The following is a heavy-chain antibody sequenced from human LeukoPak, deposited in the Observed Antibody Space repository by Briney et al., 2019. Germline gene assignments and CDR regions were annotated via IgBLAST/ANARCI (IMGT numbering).Heavy chain of an antibody. V-gene: IGHV1-2*02. CDR3: AREFVVVPAATYYFDY. D-gene: IGHD2-2*01. J-gene: IGHJ4*02. CDR1: GYTFTGYY. CDR2: INPNSGGT. Sequence: ASVKVSCKASGYTFTGYYMHWVRQAPGQGLEWVGWINPNSGGTNYAQKFQGRVTMTRDTSISTAYMELSRLRSDDTAVYYCAREFVVVPAATYYFDYWGQGTLVTVSS.